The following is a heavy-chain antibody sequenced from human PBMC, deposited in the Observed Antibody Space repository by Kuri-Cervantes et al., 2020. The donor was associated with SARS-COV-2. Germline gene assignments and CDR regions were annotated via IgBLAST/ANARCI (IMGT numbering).Heavy chain of an antibody. CDR2: ISWNSGSI. J-gene: IGHJ6*03. D-gene: IGHD2-2*02. Sequence: GGSLRLSCAASGFTFDDYAMHWVRQAPGKGLEWVSGISWNSGSIGYADSVKGRFTISRDNAKNSLYLQMNSLRAEDMALYYCAKDPVGGYCRSTSCYRRDYYYMDVWGKGTTVTVSS. CDR1: GFTFDDYA. CDR3: AKDPVGGYCRSTSCYRRDYYYMDV. V-gene: IGHV3-9*03.